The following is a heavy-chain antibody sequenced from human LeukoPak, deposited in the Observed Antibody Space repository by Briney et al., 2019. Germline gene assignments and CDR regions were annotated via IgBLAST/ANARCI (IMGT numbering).Heavy chain of an antibody. D-gene: IGHD2-15*01. Sequence: SETLSLTCAVYGGSFSGYYWSWIRQPPGKGLEWIGEINHSGSTNYNPSLKSRVTISVDTSKNQFSLKLSSVTAADTAVYYCARQAPYCSGGSCYGDDAFDIWGQGTMVTVSS. V-gene: IGHV4-34*01. CDR2: INHSGST. J-gene: IGHJ3*02. CDR1: GGSFSGYY. CDR3: ARQAPYCSGGSCYGDDAFDI.